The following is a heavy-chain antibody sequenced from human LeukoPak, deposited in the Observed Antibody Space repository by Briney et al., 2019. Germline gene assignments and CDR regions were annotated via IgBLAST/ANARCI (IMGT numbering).Heavy chain of an antibody. D-gene: IGHD3-16*01. V-gene: IGHV3-7*01. Sequence: GGSLRLSCAASGLTFSSYWMSWVRQAPGKGLEWVANIKQDGSEKYYVDSVKGRFTTSRDNAKNSLYLQMNSLRAEDTAVYYCARSIPMIHHDYWGQGTLVTVSS. CDR2: IKQDGSEK. J-gene: IGHJ4*02. CDR3: ARSIPMIHHDY. CDR1: GLTFSSYW.